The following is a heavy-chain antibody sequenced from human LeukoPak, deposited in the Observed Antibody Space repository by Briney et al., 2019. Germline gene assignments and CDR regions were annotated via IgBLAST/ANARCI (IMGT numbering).Heavy chain of an antibody. CDR2: IIPIFGTA. CDR3: AQEGGSGSFKLDY. V-gene: IGHV1-69*13. Sequence: GASVKVSCKASGGTFSSYAISWVRQAPGQGLEWMGGIIPIFGTATYAQKFQGRVTITADESTSTAYMELSSLRSEDTAVYYCAQEGGSGSFKLDYWGQGTLVTVSS. D-gene: IGHD3-10*01. J-gene: IGHJ4*02. CDR1: GGTFSSYA.